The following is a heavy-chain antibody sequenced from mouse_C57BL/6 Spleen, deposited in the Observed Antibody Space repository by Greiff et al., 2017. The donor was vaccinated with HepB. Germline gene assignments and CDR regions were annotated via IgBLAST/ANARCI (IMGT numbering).Heavy chain of an antibody. CDR2: ISDGGSYT. V-gene: IGHV5-4*01. CDR1: GFTFSSYA. Sequence: EVQLVESGGGLVKPGGSLKLSCAASGFTFSSYAMSWVRQTPEKRLEWVATISDGGSYTYYPDNVKGRFTISRDNAKNNLYLQMSHLKSEDTAMYYCARAPTYGNYFDDWGQGTTLTVSS. J-gene: IGHJ2*01. CDR3: ARAPTYGNYFDD. D-gene: IGHD2-1*01.